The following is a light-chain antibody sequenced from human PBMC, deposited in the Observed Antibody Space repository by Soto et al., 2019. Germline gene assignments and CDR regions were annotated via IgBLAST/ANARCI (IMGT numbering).Light chain of an antibody. Sequence: EIVMTQSPATLSVSPGERATLSCRASQSVSSNLAWYQQKPGQAPRLLIYGASTRATGIPARFSGSGSGTEFTLTISRLQSEDFAVYYCQQYNNWPPEYIFGQGTKLEIK. J-gene: IGKJ2*01. CDR2: GAS. V-gene: IGKV3-15*01. CDR1: QSVSSN. CDR3: QQYNNWPPEYI.